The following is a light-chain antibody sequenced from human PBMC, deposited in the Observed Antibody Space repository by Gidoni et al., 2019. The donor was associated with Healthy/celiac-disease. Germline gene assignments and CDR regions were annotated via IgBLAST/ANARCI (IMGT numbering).Light chain of an antibody. CDR2: GAP. J-gene: IGKJ2*01. Sequence: LSVTPGESATLSCRASQSVSSNLAWYQQIPGQAPRLLIYGAPTRAAGIPARFSGSGSVTVFTLTISSLQSADFAVSYCQQYNNWHPYTFGQGTKLEIK. V-gene: IGKV3-15*01. CDR3: QQYNNWHPYT. CDR1: QSVSSN.